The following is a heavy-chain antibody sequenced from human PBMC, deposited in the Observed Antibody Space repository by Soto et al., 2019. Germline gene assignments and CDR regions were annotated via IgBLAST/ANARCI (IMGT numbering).Heavy chain of an antibody. CDR3: ARTSIAVAGTERYFYYMDV. V-gene: IGHV4-4*02. Sequence: QVQLQESGPGLVKPSGTLSLTCAVSSGSISSYNWWSWVRQPPGKGLEWIGEIYHSGDTNYNPSLRGRVTISVDKSKYQFSVRLSAVTAADTAVYYCARTSIAVAGTERYFYYMDVWGKWTTVTVSS. J-gene: IGHJ6*03. CDR1: SGSISSYNW. D-gene: IGHD6-19*01. CDR2: IYHSGDT.